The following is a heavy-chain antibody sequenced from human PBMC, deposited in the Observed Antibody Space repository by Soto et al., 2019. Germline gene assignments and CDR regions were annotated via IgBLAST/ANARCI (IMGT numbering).Heavy chain of an antibody. J-gene: IGHJ4*02. CDR1: GYTFTSYG. Sequence: ASVKVSCKASGYTFTSYGIRWVRQAPGQGLEWMGWISAYNGNTNYAQKLQGRVTMTTDTSTSTAYMELRSLRSDDTAVYYCARHLAGYYDFWSGSPMDYWGQGTLVTVSS. CDR2: ISAYNGNT. D-gene: IGHD3-3*01. V-gene: IGHV1-18*01. CDR3: ARHLAGYYDFWSGSPMDY.